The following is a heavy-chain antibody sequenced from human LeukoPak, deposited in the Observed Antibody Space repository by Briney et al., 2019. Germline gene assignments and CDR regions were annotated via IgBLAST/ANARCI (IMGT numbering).Heavy chain of an antibody. CDR1: GFTFGTYA. Sequence: PGGSLRLSCAASGFTFGTYAMSWVRQAPGKGQEWVSAISGSGGRTYSADSVKGRFTISRDNSRNTLYLQMNSLRAEDTAVYYCAKEKYSSGFFDYWGQGTLVTVSS. V-gene: IGHV3-23*01. CDR3: AKEKYSSGFFDY. D-gene: IGHD6-19*01. CDR2: ISGSGGRT. J-gene: IGHJ4*02.